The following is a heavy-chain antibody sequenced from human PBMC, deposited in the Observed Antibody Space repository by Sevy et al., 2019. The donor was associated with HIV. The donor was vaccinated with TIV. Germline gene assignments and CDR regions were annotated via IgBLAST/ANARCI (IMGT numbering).Heavy chain of an antibody. CDR3: TTGNYYDSSGYYMGAFDI. CDR1: GFTFSNAW. CDR2: IKSKTDGGTT. V-gene: IGHV3-15*01. J-gene: IGHJ3*02. D-gene: IGHD3-22*01. Sequence: GGSLRLSCAASGFTFSNAWMSWVRQAPGKGLEWVDRIKSKTDGGTTDYAAPVKGRFTISRDDSKNTLYLQMNSLKTEDTAVYYCTTGNYYDSSGYYMGAFDIWGQGTMVTVSS.